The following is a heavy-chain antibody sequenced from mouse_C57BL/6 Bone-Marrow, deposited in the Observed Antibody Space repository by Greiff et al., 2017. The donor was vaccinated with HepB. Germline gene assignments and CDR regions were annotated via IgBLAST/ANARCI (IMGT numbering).Heavy chain of an antibody. D-gene: IGHD1-1*01. Sequence: EVQRVESGEGLVKPGGSLKLSCAASGFTFSSYAMSWVRQTPEKRLEWVAYISSGGDYIYYADTVKGRFTISRDNARNTLYLQMSSLKSEDTAMYYCTRRGIGSSRFDYWGQGTTLTVSS. V-gene: IGHV5S21*01. CDR3: TRRGIGSSRFDY. J-gene: IGHJ2*01. CDR2: ISSGGDYI. CDR1: GFTFSSYA.